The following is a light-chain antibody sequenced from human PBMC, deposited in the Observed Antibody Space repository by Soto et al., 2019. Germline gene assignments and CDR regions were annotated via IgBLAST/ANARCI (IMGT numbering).Light chain of an antibody. CDR2: GAS. Sequence: DIGMTQSAANLSVCPGERATLXCRASQSVSSNFAWYQQKPGQAPRHLIYGASSRANGIPDRFSGSGSGTDFTLTISSLEPEDFAVYYCQQRSNWTFGQGTKVDIK. V-gene: IGKV3-11*01. CDR1: QSVSSN. CDR3: QQRSNWT. J-gene: IGKJ1*01.